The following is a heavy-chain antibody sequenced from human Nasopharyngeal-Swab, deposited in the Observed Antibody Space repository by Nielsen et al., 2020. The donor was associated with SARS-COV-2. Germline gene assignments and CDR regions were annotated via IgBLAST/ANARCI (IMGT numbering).Heavy chain of an antibody. J-gene: IGHJ6*02. V-gene: IGHV1-69*13. Sequence: SVKVSYKASGGTFSSYAISWVRQAPGQGLEWMGGIIPIFGTANYAQKFQGRVTITADESTSTAYMELSSLRSEDTAVYYCARRPYSSSSGDYYYGMDVWGQGTTVTVSS. CDR2: IIPIFGTA. D-gene: IGHD6-6*01. CDR3: ARRPYSSSSGDYYYGMDV. CDR1: GGTFSSYA.